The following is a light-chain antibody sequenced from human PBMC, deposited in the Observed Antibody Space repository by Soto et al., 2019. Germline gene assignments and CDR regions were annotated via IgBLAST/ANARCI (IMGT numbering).Light chain of an antibody. CDR2: DNS. CDR1: SSNIGAGYV. CDR3: QSYDNRMSAYV. Sequence: QSVLTQPPSVSGAPGQRVTISCTGSSSNIGAGYVVHWYQQLPGTAPKLLIYDNSNRPSRVPDRFSGSKSGTSASLAITGLQAEDEADYYCQSYDNRMSAYVFGTGTKLTVL. V-gene: IGLV1-40*01. J-gene: IGLJ1*01.